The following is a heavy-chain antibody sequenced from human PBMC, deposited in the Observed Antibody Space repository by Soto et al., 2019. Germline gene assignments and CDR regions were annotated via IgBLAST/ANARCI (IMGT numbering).Heavy chain of an antibody. D-gene: IGHD2-2*01. Sequence: GSLRLSCAASGFTFSSYAMSWVRQAPGKGLEWVSAISGSGGSTYYADSVKGRFTISRDNSKNTLYLQMNSLRAEDTAVYYCAKRGLAVPAAMLVSYYMDVWGKGTTVTVSS. J-gene: IGHJ6*03. V-gene: IGHV3-23*01. CDR2: ISGSGGST. CDR3: AKRGLAVPAAMLVSYYMDV. CDR1: GFTFSSYA.